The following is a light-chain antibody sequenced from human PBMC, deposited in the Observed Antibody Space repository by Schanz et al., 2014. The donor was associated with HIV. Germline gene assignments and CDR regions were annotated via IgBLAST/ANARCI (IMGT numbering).Light chain of an antibody. CDR2: RAS. Sequence: DIQMTQSPSTLSASIGDRVTITCRASHYISSWLAWYQQRPGQAPNLLIYRASTLETGVSSRFRGGGSGTDFTLTITTLQPEDFATYYCQQYDTYPYTFGQGTTLDLK. V-gene: IGKV1-5*03. CDR1: HYISSW. J-gene: IGKJ2*01. CDR3: QQYDTYPYT.